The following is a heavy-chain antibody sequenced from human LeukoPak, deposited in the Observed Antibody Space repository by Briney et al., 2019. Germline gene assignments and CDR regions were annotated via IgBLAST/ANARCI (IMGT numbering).Heavy chain of an antibody. Sequence: GGSLRLSCVASGFTFSDYYMNWIRQAPGKGLEWVSYITTSGSTIYYIDSVKGRFTISRDNAKNSLYLQMNSLRAEDTAVYYCARHRDHSWYLDWGQGTLVTVSS. CDR2: ITTSGSTI. CDR3: ARHRDHSWYLD. D-gene: IGHD6-13*01. CDR1: GFTFSDYY. J-gene: IGHJ4*02. V-gene: IGHV3-11*01.